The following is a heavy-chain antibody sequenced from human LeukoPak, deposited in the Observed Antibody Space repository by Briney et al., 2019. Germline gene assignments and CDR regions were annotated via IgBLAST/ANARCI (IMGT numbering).Heavy chain of an antibody. Sequence: SVKVSCKASGGTFSSYAISWVRQAPGQGLEWMGGIIPIFGTANYAQKSQGRVTITADESTSTAYMELSSLRSEDTAVYYCARQYSSGWYNYYYYGMDVWGQGTTVTVSS. CDR1: GGTFSSYA. CDR2: IIPIFGTA. V-gene: IGHV1-69*13. CDR3: ARQYSSGWYNYYYYGMDV. D-gene: IGHD6-19*01. J-gene: IGHJ6*02.